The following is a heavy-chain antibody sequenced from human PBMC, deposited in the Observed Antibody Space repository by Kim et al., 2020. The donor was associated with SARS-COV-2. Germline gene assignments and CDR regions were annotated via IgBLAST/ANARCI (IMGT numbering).Heavy chain of an antibody. CDR2: VNSDGSST. J-gene: IGHJ4*02. D-gene: IGHD3-16*01. V-gene: IGHV3-74*01. CDR1: GFTFSSYW. CDR3: ASLSTAYVWDKFDY. Sequence: GGSLRLSCVASGFTFSSYWMHWVRQAPGKGLVWVSRVNSDGSSTSYADSVKGRFTISRDNARNTLYLQMTSLRAEDTAVYYCASLSTAYVWDKFDYWGQGTLVTVSS.